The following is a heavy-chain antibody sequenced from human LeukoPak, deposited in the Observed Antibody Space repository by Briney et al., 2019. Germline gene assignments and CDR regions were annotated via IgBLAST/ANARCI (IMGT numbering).Heavy chain of an antibody. D-gene: IGHD4-11*01. CDR2: MNPSSGNT. J-gene: IGHJ6*03. CDR3: ARSGYSNYGYYMDV. CDR1: GYTFTSYD. V-gene: IGHV1-8*03. Sequence: GASVKVSCKASGYTFTSYDINWVRQATGQGLEWMGWMNPSSGNTGYAQKFQGRVTITRNTSISTAYMELSSLRSEDTAVYYCARSGYSNYGYYMDVWGKGTTVTVSS.